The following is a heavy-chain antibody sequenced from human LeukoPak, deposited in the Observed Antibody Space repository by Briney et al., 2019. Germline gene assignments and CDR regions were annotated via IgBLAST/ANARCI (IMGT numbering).Heavy chain of an antibody. CDR3: ARGPSRMVYAKTKNWFDP. Sequence: PSETLSLTCAVYGGSFSGYYWSWIRHPPGKGREWIGEINHSGSTNYNPALKSRVTISVDTSKTQFSLKLSSVTAADTAVYYCARGPSRMVYAKTKNWFDPWGQGTLVTVSS. CDR1: GGSFSGYY. V-gene: IGHV4-34*01. D-gene: IGHD2-8*01. CDR2: INHSGST. J-gene: IGHJ5*02.